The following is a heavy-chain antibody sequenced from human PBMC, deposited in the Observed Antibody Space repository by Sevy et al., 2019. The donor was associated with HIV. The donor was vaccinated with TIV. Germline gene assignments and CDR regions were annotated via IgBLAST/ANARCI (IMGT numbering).Heavy chain of an antibody. Sequence: GGSLRLSCAASGFTFSNYNMNWVRQAPGKGLEWVSFISSSNTYKYYADSVNGRFTISRDNAKNSLYLQMNSLRAEDTAVYYCAREGKAYTGYFDYWGQGTLVTVSS. CDR2: ISSSNTYK. V-gene: IGHV3-21*01. D-gene: IGHD2-2*02. CDR1: GFTFSNYN. J-gene: IGHJ4*02. CDR3: AREGKAYTGYFDY.